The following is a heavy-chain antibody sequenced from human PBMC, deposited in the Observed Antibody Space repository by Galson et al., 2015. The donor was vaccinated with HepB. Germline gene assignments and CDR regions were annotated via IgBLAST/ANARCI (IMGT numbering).Heavy chain of an antibody. Sequence: SLRLSCAGSGVSFRTYAMNWVRQAPGQGLEWVSSISGSGSRTYYTDSVQGRFVISRDDSKNTVYLQMNSLTIEDTAIYYCAISRISMILVPGYFDLWGRGTLVTVAS. CDR1: GVSFRTYA. CDR2: ISGSGSRT. CDR3: AISRISMILVPGYFDL. V-gene: IGHV3-23*01. D-gene: IGHD3-22*01. J-gene: IGHJ2*01.